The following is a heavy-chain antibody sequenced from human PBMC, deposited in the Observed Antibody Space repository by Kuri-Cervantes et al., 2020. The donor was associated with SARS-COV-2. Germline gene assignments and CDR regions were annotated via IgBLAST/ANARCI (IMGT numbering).Heavy chain of an antibody. D-gene: IGHD6-13*01. Sequence: GESLKISCAASGFTFSDYWIHWVRQAPGKGLVWVSRISSDGSSTSYADSVKGRFTISRDNAKNTLYLQMNSLRAEDTAVYYCAKADSFSSSWYLQHWGQGTLVTVSS. V-gene: IGHV3-74*01. J-gene: IGHJ1*01. CDR3: AKADSFSSSWYLQH. CDR1: GFTFSDYW. CDR2: ISSDGSST.